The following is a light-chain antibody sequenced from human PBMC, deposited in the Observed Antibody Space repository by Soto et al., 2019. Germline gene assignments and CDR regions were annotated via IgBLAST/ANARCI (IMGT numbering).Light chain of an antibody. Sequence: DIQMTQSPSSVSASVGDRVTITCRASQGVSSWLAWYQQKPGRAPKLLIFYASSLQSSVPSRFSGGGSGTDLTLSISSLQPEDFSTYYCQQANSFPYTFGQGTKLEIK. CDR1: QGVSSW. CDR2: YAS. V-gene: IGKV1-12*01. J-gene: IGKJ2*01. CDR3: QQANSFPYT.